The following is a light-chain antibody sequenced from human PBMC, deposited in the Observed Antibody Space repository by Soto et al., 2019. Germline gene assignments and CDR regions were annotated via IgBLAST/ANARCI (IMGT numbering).Light chain of an antibody. Sequence: DIQRTQSQSSLYAYVGDRVSITCRASQSISSYLNWYPQKPGKAPKLLIYAASSLQSVVPSRFIAIGSWTDFTLTISSLEPEDFATYYCQQSYSTLWTFGQGTKVDI. CDR3: QQSYSTLWT. V-gene: IGKV1-39*01. CDR1: QSISSY. J-gene: IGKJ1*01. CDR2: AAS.